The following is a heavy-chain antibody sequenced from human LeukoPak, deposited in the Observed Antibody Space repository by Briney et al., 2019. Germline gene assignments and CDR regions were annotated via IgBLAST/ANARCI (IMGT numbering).Heavy chain of an antibody. CDR3: ARDTPIIEYSSSSWNYYYYYMDV. CDR2: FDPEDGET. CDR1: GYTLTELS. D-gene: IGHD6-6*01. J-gene: IGHJ6*03. Sequence: ASVKVSCKVSGYTLTELSMHWVRQAPGKGLEWMGGFDPEDGETIYAQKFQGRVTMTEDTSTDTAYMELSSLRSEDTAVYYCARDTPIIEYSSSSWNYYYYYMDVWGKGTTVTVSS. V-gene: IGHV1-24*01.